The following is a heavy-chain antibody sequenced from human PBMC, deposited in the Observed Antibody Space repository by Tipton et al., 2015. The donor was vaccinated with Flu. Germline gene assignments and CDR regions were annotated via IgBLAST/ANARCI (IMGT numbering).Heavy chain of an antibody. J-gene: IGHJ4*02. CDR2: PWYDGGKG. D-gene: IGHD5-18*01. V-gene: IGHV3-33*01. CDR3: GRDSGSYGRLDS. Sequence: SLRLSCATSGFTFSSYGMHWVRPAPGKGLEWVAWVAAPWYDGGKGYYADSVKGRFTISRDKSKNTLYLQMNSLRAGDTAVYYCGRDSGSYGRLDSWGQGTLVTVSS. CDR1: GFTFSSYG.